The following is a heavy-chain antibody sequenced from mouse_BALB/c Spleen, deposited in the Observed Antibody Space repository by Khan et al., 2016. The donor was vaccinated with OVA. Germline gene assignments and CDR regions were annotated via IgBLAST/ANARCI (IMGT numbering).Heavy chain of an antibody. CDR2: VSSGGSYT. D-gene: IGHD2-3*01. J-gene: IGHJ2*01. CDR3: ARQGGIYDVPFDY. CDR1: GFTFNNYA. Sequence: EVELVESGGGLVKPGGSLKLSCAASGFTFNNYAMSWVRQTPEKRLEWVATVSSGGSYTYYPDSVKGRFTISRDNAKNTLYLQMSSLRSDDTAMYYCARQGGIYDVPFDYWGQGTTLTVSS. V-gene: IGHV5-9-3*01.